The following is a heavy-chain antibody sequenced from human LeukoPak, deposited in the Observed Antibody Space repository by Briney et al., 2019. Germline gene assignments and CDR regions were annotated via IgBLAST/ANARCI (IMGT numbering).Heavy chain of an antibody. V-gene: IGHV4-34*01. CDR2: INHSGST. Sequence: SETLSLTCAVSGGSFSGYYWSWIRQPPGKGLEWIGEINHSGSTNYNPSLKSRVTISVDTSKNQFSLKLSSVTAADTAVYYCARGRALRYFDWFHSYYYYGMDVWGQGTTVTVSS. J-gene: IGHJ6*02. D-gene: IGHD3-9*01. CDR3: ARGRALRYFDWFHSYYYYGMDV. CDR1: GGSFSGYY.